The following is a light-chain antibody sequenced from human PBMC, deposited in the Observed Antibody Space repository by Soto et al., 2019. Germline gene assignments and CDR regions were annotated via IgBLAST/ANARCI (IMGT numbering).Light chain of an antibody. Sequence: DVQMTQSPSSLSASVGDSVTITCLSRQSVVNHVSWFQQRPGKGPKLLIYDASRLHAGVPSRFSGSGYGTDFTLTISTVQPEDSAIYYCHQSSSTPLTFGGGTRVELK. CDR2: DAS. CDR1: QSVVNH. CDR3: HQSSSTPLT. J-gene: IGKJ4*01. V-gene: IGKV1-39*01.